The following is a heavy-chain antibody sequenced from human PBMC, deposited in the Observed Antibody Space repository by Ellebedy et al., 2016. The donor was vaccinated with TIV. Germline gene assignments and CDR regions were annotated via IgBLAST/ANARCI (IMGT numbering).Heavy chain of an antibody. CDR1: GYTFTSYA. J-gene: IGHJ4*02. V-gene: IGHV7-4-1*02. CDR3: ARVPMSARPWHSDY. Sequence: ASVKVSCKTSGYTFTSYAINWVRQATGQGLEWMGWISDDTGDPAYAQGFTGRFVFSVDTSVSTAYLQISSLKTEDTALYFCARVPMSARPWHSDYWGQGTLVTVSS. CDR2: ISDDTGDP. D-gene: IGHD3-3*02.